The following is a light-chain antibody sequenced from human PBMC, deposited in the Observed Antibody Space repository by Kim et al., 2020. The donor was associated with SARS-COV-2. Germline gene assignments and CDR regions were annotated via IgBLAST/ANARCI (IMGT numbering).Light chain of an antibody. CDR3: QQYNFYPRT. CDR1: QDIRYH. J-gene: IGKJ1*01. Sequence: DIQLTQSPSFLSAAVGERVTITCRASQDIRYHLAWYQHNPDKAPKLLIYAASTLQTGVPSRFSGSGSGTEFTLTISSLQPEDFATYFCQQYNFYPRTFGQGTKVEIK. V-gene: IGKV1-9*01. CDR2: AAS.